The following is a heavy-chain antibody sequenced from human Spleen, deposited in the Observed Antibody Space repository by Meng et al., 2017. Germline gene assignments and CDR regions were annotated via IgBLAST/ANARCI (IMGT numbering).Heavy chain of an antibody. D-gene: IGHD6-19*01. CDR2: IYYSGST. CDR3: ARAQREYSSGWYVDY. V-gene: IGHV4-59*12. J-gene: IGHJ4*02. Sequence: SETLSLTCTVSGGSISSYYWSWIRQPPGKGLEWIGYIYYSGSTNYNPSLKSRVTISVDTSKNQFSLKLSSVTAADTAVYYCARAQREYSSGWYVDYWGQGTLVTVSS. CDR1: GGSISSYY.